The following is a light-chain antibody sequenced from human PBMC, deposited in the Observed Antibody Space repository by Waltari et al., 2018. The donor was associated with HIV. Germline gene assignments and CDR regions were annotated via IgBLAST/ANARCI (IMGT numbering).Light chain of an antibody. CDR1: QGISNY. J-gene: IGKJ3*01. V-gene: IGKV1-27*01. CDR2: VAS. CDR3: QKYNSAPLIT. Sequence: DIQMTQSPSSLSASVGDRVTITCRASQGISNYLAWYQQKPGKVPKLLIYVASTLQSGVPSRFSGSGSGTDFTITISSLQPEDVATYYCQKYNSAPLITFGPGTKVDIK.